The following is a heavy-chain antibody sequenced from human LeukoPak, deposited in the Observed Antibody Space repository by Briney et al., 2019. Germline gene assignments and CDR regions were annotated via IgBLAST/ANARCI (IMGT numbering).Heavy chain of an antibody. J-gene: IGHJ4*02. CDR3: ARHVVVPTTVTNLDY. CDR2: INPGDSDT. D-gene: IGHD4-17*01. V-gene: IGHV5-51*01. Sequence: GESPKIPCKGSGYSFISYWIGWLRQMPGKSLEWMGIINPGDSDTRYSPSFQGQVTISADKSISTAYLQWSSLKASDTDMYYCARHVVVPTTVTNLDYWGQGTLVTVSS. CDR1: GYSFISYW.